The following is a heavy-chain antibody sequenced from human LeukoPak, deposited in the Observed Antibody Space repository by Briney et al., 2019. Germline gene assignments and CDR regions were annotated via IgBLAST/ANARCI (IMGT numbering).Heavy chain of an antibody. Sequence: GGPLRLPRAASGFIVSTHYMIWLRHAPGKALEGVSVPSSGGSKYYADSVKGRFTISRDNYKNTLYLQMDSLRPEDTAVYYCVKKNDYYTSESFYVWWYFDLWGRGALVTVSS. D-gene: IGHD3-22*01. CDR3: VKKNDYYTSESFYVWWYFDL. V-gene: IGHV3-66*02. J-gene: IGHJ2*01. CDR2: PSSGGSK. CDR1: GFIVSTHY.